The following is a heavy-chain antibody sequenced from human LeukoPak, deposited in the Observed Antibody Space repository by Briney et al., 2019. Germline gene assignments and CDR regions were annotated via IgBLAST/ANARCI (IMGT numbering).Heavy chain of an antibody. V-gene: IGHV3-11*04. CDR1: GFTFRNYY. CDR3: ARAFH. J-gene: IGHJ4*02. D-gene: IGHD2/OR15-2a*01. CDR2: ISSSGDDT. Sequence: GGSLRLSCVVSGFTFRNYYMSWIRQVPGKGLEWVSYISSSGDDTDYADPVKGRFTISRDNAKNSVYLQMTSLRVEDTAMYYCARAFHWGQGTLVTVST.